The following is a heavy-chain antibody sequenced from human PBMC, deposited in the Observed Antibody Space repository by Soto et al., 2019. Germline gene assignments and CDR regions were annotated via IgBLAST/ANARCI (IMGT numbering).Heavy chain of an antibody. D-gene: IGHD2-15*01. CDR3: ARGFSYIVVVVAATSGGAYYMDV. CDR2: IIHSGST. CDR1: GGSFSGYY. V-gene: IGHV4-34*01. Sequence: WETLSLICAVYGGSFSGYYWSWIRQPPGKGLEWIGEIIHSGSTNYTPSLKSRVTISVDTFKNHFSLKLSSVTAADTAVYYCARGFSYIVVVVAATSGGAYYMDVWGKGTTVTVSS. J-gene: IGHJ6*03.